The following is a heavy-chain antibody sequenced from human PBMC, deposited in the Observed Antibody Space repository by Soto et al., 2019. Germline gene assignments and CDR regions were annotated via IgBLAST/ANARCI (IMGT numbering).Heavy chain of an antibody. V-gene: IGHV1-69*02. CDR2: IIPILGIA. CDR1: GGTFSSYT. CDR3: ARSGIVVVPAAIELGY. Sequence: QVPLVQSGAEVKKPGSSVKVSCKASGGTFSSYTISWVRQAPGQGLEWMGRIIPILGIANYAQKFQGRVTITADKSTSTAYMELSSLRSEDTAVYYCARSGIVVVPAAIELGYWGQGTLVTVSS. D-gene: IGHD2-2*01. J-gene: IGHJ4*02.